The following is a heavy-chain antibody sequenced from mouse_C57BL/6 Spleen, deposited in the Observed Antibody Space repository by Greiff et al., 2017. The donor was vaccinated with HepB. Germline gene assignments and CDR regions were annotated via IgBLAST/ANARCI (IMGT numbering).Heavy chain of an antibody. D-gene: IGHD1-1*01. CDR1: GYTFTSYW. Sequence: QVQLQQSGAELVRPGTSVKLSCKASGYTFTSYWMHWVKQRPGQGLEWIGVIDPSDSYTNYNQKFKGKATLTVDTSSSTAYMQLSSLTSEDSAVYYCARRGYYGSSRAWFAYWGQGTLVTVSA. J-gene: IGHJ3*01. CDR3: ARRGYYGSSRAWFAY. V-gene: IGHV1-59*01. CDR2: IDPSDSYT.